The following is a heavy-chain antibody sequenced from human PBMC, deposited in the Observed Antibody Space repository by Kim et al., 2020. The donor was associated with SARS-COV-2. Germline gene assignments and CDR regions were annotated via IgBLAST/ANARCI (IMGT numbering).Heavy chain of an antibody. V-gene: IGHV1-3*01. CDR3: AMGAGGGSPRVPPSTRFDP. CDR2: INAGNGNT. J-gene: IGHJ5*02. CDR1: GYTFTSYA. D-gene: IGHD2-15*01. Sequence: ASVKVSCKASGYTFTSYAMHWVRQAPGQRLEWMGWINAGNGNTKYSQKFQGRVTITRDTSASTAYMELSSLRSEDTAVYYCAMGAGGGSPRVPPSTRFDPWGQGTLVTVSS.